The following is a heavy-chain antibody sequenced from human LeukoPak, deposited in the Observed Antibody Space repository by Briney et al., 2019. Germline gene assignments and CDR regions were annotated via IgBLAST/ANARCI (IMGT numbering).Heavy chain of an antibody. V-gene: IGHV3-7*04. J-gene: IGHJ4*02. CDR1: KFTFSSYW. CDR3: ARGTYYYEF. D-gene: IGHD3-16*01. Sequence: GGSLRLSCAASKFTFSSYWMSWVRQAPGKGLEWVAYMNQLGNEKNYLDSVKGRFTISRDNAKNSLYLQMTSLRAEDTAAYYRARGTYYYEFWGQGTLVTVSS. CDR2: MNQLGNEK.